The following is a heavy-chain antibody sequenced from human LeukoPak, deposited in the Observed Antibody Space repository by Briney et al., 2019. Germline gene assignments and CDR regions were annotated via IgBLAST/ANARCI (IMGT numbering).Heavy chain of an antibody. J-gene: IGHJ4*02. CDR3: ARSPYYYGSGSYPDY. V-gene: IGHV4-39*07. D-gene: IGHD3-10*01. CDR2: IYYGGST. Sequence: PSETLSLTCTVSGGSFSSTSYYWGWIRQPPGKGLEWIGTIYYGGSTYYNPSLKSRVTISVDTSKNQFSLKLSSVTAADTAVYYCARSPYYYGSGSYPDYWGQGTLVTVSS. CDR1: GGSFSSTSYY.